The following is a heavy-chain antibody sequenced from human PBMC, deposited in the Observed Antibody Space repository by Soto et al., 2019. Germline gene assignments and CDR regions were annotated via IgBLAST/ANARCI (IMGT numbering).Heavy chain of an antibody. CDR2: IFSNDEK. D-gene: IGHD1-1*01. CDR3: SRVSRGYTWNHFDY. J-gene: IGHJ4*02. V-gene: IGHV2-26*02. CDR1: GFSLTDGRLG. Sequence: QVTLTESGPVLVKPTETLTLTCTVSGFSLTDGRLGVAWIRQSPGKALEWLAHIFSNDEKFYSSPLKTRLTISKETSRTQVVPTMTNMDPADTATYFCSRVSRGYTWNHFDYWGQGTLVTVSS.